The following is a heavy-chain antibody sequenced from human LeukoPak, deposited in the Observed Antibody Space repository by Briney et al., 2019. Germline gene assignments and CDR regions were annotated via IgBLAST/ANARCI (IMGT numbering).Heavy chain of an antibody. CDR1: GGSISSYY. CDR2: IYYSGST. CDR3: VGDALYSSTWYPGP. D-gene: IGHD2-2*01. J-gene: IGHJ5*02. V-gene: IGHV4-59*04. Sequence: SETLSLTCTVSGGSISSYYWSWIRQPPGKGLEWIGYIYYSGSTYYNPSLKSRVTISVDTSKNQFSLKLSSVTAADTAVYYCVGDALYSSTWYPGPWGQGTLVTVSS.